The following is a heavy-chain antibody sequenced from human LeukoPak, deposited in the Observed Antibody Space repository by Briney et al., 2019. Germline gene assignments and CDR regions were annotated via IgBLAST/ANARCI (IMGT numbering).Heavy chain of an antibody. CDR3: ARDGGPAANLPIDY. J-gene: IGHJ4*02. Sequence: SQTLSLTCTVSGGSISSGSYYWSWIRQPAGKGLEWIGRIYTSGSTNYNPSLKSRVTISVDTSKNQFSLKLSSVTAADTAVYYCARDGGPAANLPIDYWGQGTLVTVSS. CDR1: GGSISSGSYY. D-gene: IGHD2-2*01. V-gene: IGHV4-61*02. CDR2: IYTSGST.